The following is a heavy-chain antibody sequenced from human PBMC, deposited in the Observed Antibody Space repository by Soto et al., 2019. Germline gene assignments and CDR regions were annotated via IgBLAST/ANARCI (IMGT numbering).Heavy chain of an antibody. CDR2: ISWNSGSI. CDR3: AKDMVVAHGDYGMVV. Sequence: GGSLRLSCAASGFTFDDYAMHWVRQAPGKGLEWVSGISWNSGSIGYADSVKGRFTISRDNAKNSLYLQMNSLRAEDTALYYCAKDMVVAHGDYGMVVWGQGTTVTVSS. D-gene: IGHD2-15*01. J-gene: IGHJ6*02. V-gene: IGHV3-9*01. CDR1: GFTFDDYA.